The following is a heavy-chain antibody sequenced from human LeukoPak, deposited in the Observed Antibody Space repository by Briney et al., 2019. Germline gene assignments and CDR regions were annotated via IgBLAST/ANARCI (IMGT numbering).Heavy chain of an antibody. V-gene: IGHV4-39*01. J-gene: IGHJ6*03. CDR3: SRSHDYGGLYFYYYMDV. CDR1: GGSISSRSGY. D-gene: IGHD4-23*01. CDR2: LDSSGST. Sequence: PSETLSLTCTVSGGSISSRSGYWGWIRQTPGKGLEGIGNLDSSGSTYYNPSLKSRVTISVGTSKNQFSLNLRSVTAADTAIYFCSRSHDYGGLYFYYYMDVWGKGTTVTVSS.